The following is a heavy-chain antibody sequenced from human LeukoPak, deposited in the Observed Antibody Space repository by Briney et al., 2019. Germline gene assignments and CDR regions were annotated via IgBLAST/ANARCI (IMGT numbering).Heavy chain of an antibody. J-gene: IGHJ5*02. CDR3: ARLYSPTNWFDP. CDR1: GGSISSGSYY. CDR2: IYTSGST. D-gene: IGHD4-11*01. Sequence: SETLSLTCTVSGGSISSGSYYWSWIRQPAGKGLEWIGRIYTSGSTNYNPSLKSRVTISVDTSKNQFSLKLSSVTAADTAVYYCARLYSPTNWFDPWGQGTLVTVSS. V-gene: IGHV4-61*02.